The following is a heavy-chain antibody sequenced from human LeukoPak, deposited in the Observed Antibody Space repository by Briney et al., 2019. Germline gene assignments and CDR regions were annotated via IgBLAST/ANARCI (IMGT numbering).Heavy chain of an antibody. Sequence: ASVKVSCKASGGTFSSYAISWVRQAPGQGLEWMGGIIPIFGTANYAQKFQGRVTITADESTSTAYTELSSLRSEDTAVYYCARGPNPYSSSSMNWFDPWGQGTLVTVSS. J-gene: IGHJ5*02. D-gene: IGHD6-13*01. CDR3: ARGPNPYSSSSMNWFDP. V-gene: IGHV1-69*13. CDR2: IIPIFGTA. CDR1: GGTFSSYA.